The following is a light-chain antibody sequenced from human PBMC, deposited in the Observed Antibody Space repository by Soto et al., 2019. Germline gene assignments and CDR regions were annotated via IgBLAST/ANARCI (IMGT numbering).Light chain of an antibody. CDR1: ESISTW. CDR3: QQYNGYPCP. Sequence: DVQITQSPATLSASVGDRVAITCRASESISTWLAWYQQTPGRAPKLLIYDASRLEGGVPSRFSGSGSGTEFTLTISGLQPDDFATNSCQQYNGYPCPFGPGSKV. CDR2: DAS. V-gene: IGKV1-5*01. J-gene: IGKJ1*01.